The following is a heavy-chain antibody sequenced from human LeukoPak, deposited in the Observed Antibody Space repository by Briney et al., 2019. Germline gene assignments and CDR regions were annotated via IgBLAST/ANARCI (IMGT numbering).Heavy chain of an antibody. CDR1: GFTFSSYA. CDR2: ISGSGGST. D-gene: IGHD3-22*01. J-gene: IGHJ4*02. CDR3: AKALPYYYDSSGWYYFDY. V-gene: IGHV3-23*01. Sequence: GGSLRLSCAASGFTFSSYAMSWVRQAPGKGPEWVSAISGSGGSTYYADSVKGRFTISRDNSKNTLYLQMNSLRAEDTAVYYCAKALPYYYDSSGWYYFDYWGQGTLVTVSS.